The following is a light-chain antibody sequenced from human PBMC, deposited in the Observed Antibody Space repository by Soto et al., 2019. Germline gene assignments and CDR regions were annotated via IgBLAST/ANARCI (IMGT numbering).Light chain of an antibody. CDR2: DAS. CDR1: QSVSSY. J-gene: IGKJ4*01. CDR3: QQRSNWPSLT. Sequence: EIVLTQSPATLSLSLGERATISCRASQSVSSYLAWYQQKPGQAPRLLIYDASNMATGIPARFSGSGSGTDFTLTISSREPEDFAVYYCQQRSNWPSLTFGGGTKVEIK. V-gene: IGKV3-11*01.